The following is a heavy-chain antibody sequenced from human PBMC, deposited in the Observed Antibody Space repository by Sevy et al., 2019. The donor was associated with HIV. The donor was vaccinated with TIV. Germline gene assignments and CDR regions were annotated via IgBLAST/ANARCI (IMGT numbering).Heavy chain of an antibody. CDR2: IKEDGSMI. V-gene: IGHV3-7*01. CDR1: GFSFSSYW. J-gene: IGHJ4*02. Sequence: GGSLTLSCEASGFSFSSYWMSWVRHAPGKGLEWVANIKEDGSMIYYVDSVKGRFTISRDNAKNSVYLQMTSLRAEDAALYYCVRAIGAAGSYWGQGTLVTVSS. CDR3: VRAIGAAGSY. D-gene: IGHD6-13*01.